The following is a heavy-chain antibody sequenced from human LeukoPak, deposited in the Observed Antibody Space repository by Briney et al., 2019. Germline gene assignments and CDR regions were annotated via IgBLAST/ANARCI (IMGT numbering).Heavy chain of an antibody. CDR2: MNPNSGNT. Sequence: GASVKVSCKASGYTVTSYDINWVRQATGQGLEWMGWMNPNSGNTGYAQKFQGRVTMTRNTSISTAYMELSSLRSEDTAVYYCARSHPLRYEVTTWGLIDYWGQGTLVTVSS. CDR1: GYTVTSYD. V-gene: IGHV1-8*01. CDR3: ARSHPLRYEVTTWGLIDY. J-gene: IGHJ4*02. D-gene: IGHD4-17*01.